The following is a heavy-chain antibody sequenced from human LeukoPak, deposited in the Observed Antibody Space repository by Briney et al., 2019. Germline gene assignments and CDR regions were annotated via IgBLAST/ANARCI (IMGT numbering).Heavy chain of an antibody. CDR1: GGSISSGGYY. J-gene: IGHJ6*02. Sequence: SQTLSLTRIVSGGSISSGGYYWSWIRQHPGKGLEWIGYIYYSGSTYYNPSLKSRVTISVDTSKNQFSLKLSSVTAADTAVYYCARGQGCSSTSCPPIYYGMDVWGQGTTVTVSS. CDR3: ARGQGCSSTSCPPIYYGMDV. CDR2: IYYSGST. D-gene: IGHD2-2*01. V-gene: IGHV4-31*03.